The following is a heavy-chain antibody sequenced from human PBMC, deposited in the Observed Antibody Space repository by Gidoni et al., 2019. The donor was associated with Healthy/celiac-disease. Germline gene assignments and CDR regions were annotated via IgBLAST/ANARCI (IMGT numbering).Heavy chain of an antibody. CDR1: GFTFSSYA. V-gene: IGHV3-30-3*01. D-gene: IGHD6-6*01. J-gene: IGHJ4*02. CDR2: ISYDGSNK. CDR3: ARANYISSPIDY. Sequence: QVQLVESGGGVVQPGRSLRLSCAASGFTFSSYAMHWVRQAPGKGLEWVAVISYDGSNKYYADSVKGRFTISRDNSKNTLYLQMNSLRAEDTAVYYCARANYISSPIDYWGQGTLVTVSS.